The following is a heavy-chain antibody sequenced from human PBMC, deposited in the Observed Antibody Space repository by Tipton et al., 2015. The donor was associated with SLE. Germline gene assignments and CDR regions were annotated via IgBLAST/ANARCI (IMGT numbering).Heavy chain of an antibody. Sequence: TLSLTCTVSGYSLTTTSLWGWVRQPPGKGLEWIGYISYSGGTNYNPSVRSRVSISLDTSKNQFSLKVKSVTTADTAVYYCARMRGGYNAHHWGQGILVTVSS. CDR3: ARMRGGYNAHH. CDR2: ISYSGGT. D-gene: IGHD5-24*01. V-gene: IGHV4-59*01. J-gene: IGHJ5*02. CDR1: GYSLTTTSL.